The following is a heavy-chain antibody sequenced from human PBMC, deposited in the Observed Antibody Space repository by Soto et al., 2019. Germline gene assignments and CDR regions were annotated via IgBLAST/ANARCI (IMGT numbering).Heavy chain of an antibody. CDR3: ARRLYCGYGCYHKHYYGMDV. D-gene: IGHD2-21*02. CDR1: GDTFSSYI. Sequence: QVQLVQSGAEVKKPGSSVRVSCRSSGDTFSSYIVNWLRLAPGRGLEWRGRVIPVLTTTDYAQNFRGRVTISADRSTNTVYLDLRCLRSDDTAVYYCARRLYCGYGCYHKHYYGMDVWGQGSLVTVAS. V-gene: IGHV1-69*08. J-gene: IGHJ6*02. CDR2: VIPVLTTT.